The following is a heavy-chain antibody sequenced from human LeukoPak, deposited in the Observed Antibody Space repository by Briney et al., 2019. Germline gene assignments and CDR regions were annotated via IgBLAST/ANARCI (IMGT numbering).Heavy chain of an antibody. CDR2: IYNSGST. V-gene: IGHV4-61*01. CDR1: GGSVSSGNYY. Sequence: SEILSLTCTVSGGSVSSGNYYWSWIRQPPGKGLEWIGYIYNSGSTNYNPSLKSRVTISVDTSKNQFSLKLTSVTAADTAVYYCARDPAGYYPHWGQGTLVTVSS. CDR3: ARDPAGYYPH. D-gene: IGHD3-16*01. J-gene: IGHJ4*02.